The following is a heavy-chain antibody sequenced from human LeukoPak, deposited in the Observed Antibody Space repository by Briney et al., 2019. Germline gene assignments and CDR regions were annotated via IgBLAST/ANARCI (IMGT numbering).Heavy chain of an antibody. V-gene: IGHV1-18*01. J-gene: IGHJ5*02. D-gene: IGHD4-11*01. CDR2: ISTYNSNT. CDR1: GYTFTSYG. CDR3: ARDRQTTWFDP. Sequence: ASVKVSCKASGYTFTSYGITWVRQAPGQGLEWMGWISTYNSNTNYAQKLQGRVTMTRDMSTSTVYMELSSLRSEDTAVYYCARDRQTTWFDPWGQGTLVTVSS.